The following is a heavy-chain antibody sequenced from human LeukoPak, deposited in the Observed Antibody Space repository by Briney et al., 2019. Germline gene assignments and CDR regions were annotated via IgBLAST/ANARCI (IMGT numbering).Heavy chain of an antibody. CDR2: INPNSGGT. J-gene: IGHJ4*02. CDR1: GYTFTGYY. D-gene: IGHD6-19*01. V-gene: IGHV1-2*02. Sequence: ASAKVSCKASGYTFTGYYMHWVRQAPGQGLEWMGWINPNSGGTNYAQKFQGRVTMTRDTSISTAYMELSRLRSDDTAVYYCARVGIAVAVADYWGQGTLVTVSS. CDR3: ARVGIAVAVADY.